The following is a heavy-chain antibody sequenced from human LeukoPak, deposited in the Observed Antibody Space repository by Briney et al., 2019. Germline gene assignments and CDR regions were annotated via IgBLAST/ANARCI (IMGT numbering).Heavy chain of an antibody. D-gene: IGHD6-6*01. CDR3: ARDFAPIAARPSFDY. CDR1: GYTFTSYG. V-gene: IGHV1-18*01. CDR2: ISAYNGNT. Sequence: ASVKVSCKASGYTFTSYGISWVRQAPGQGLEWMGWISAYNGNTNYAQKLQGRVTMTTDTSTSTAYMELRSLRSDDTAVYYCARDFAPIAARPSFDYWGQGTLVTVSS. J-gene: IGHJ4*02.